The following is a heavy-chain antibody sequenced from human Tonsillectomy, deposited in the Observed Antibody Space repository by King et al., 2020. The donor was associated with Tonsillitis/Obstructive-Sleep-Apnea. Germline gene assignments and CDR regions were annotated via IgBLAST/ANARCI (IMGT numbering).Heavy chain of an antibody. V-gene: IGHV3-48*03. CDR2: ISSSGSTI. CDR3: ARDVSGVGATPDY. J-gene: IGHJ4*02. D-gene: IGHD1-26*01. CDR1: GFTFSNYE. Sequence: VQLVESGGGLVQPGGSLRLSCAASGFTFSNYEMNWVRQAPGKGLEWVSYISSSGSTIYYADSVKGRFTISRDNARSSVYLQMNSLRADDTAVYYCARDVSGVGATPDYWGQGTLVPVSS.